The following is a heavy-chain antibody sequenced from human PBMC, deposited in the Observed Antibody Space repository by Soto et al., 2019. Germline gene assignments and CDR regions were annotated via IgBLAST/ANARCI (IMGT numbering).Heavy chain of an antibody. CDR1: GGTFSSYA. Sequence: SGKVCCKASGGTFSSYAISWVRQAPGQGVEWVGGIIPISGTANYAQKFQGRVTITADESTSTAYMELSSLRSEDTAVYYCARSQGSSTSLEIYYYYYYGMDVWGQGTTVTVSS. CDR3: ARSQGSSTSLEIYYYYYYGMDV. V-gene: IGHV1-69*13. J-gene: IGHJ6*02. CDR2: IIPISGTA. D-gene: IGHD2-2*01.